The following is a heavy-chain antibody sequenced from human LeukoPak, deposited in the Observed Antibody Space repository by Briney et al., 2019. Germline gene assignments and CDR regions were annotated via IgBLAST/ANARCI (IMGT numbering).Heavy chain of an antibody. J-gene: IGHJ6*04. CDR1: GFTFSSYA. V-gene: IGHV3-23*01. D-gene: IGHD4-17*01. CDR3: VSKGDYVLYYYGMDV. Sequence: GGSLRLSCAASGFTFSSYAMSWVRQAPGKGLEWVSAISGSGGSTYYADSVKGRFTISRDNSKNTLYLQMNSLRAEDTAVYYCVSKGDYVLYYYGMDVWAKGPRATVSS. CDR2: ISGSGGST.